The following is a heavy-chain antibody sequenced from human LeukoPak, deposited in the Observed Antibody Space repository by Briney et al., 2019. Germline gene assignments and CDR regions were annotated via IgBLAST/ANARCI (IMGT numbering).Heavy chain of an antibody. V-gene: IGHV4-38-2*02. D-gene: IGHD2-2*02. CDR2: IYHSGST. Sequence: PSETLSLTCTVSGYSISSGYYWGWIRQPPGKGLEWIGSIYHSGSTYYNPSLKSRVTISVDTSKNQFSLKLSSVTAADTAVYYCARVVVVPAAIGYYYYYMDVWGKGTTVTVSS. CDR1: GYSISSGYY. J-gene: IGHJ6*03. CDR3: ARVVVVPAAIGYYYYYMDV.